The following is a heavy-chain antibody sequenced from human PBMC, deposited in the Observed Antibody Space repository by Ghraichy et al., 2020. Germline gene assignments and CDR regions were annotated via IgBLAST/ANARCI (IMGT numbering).Heavy chain of an antibody. Sequence: SQTLSLTCTVSGGSISSYYWSWIRQPPGKGLEWIGYIYYSGSTNYNPSLKSRVTISVDTSKNQFSLKLSSVTAADTAVYYCARAGGYSYATRFDYWGQGTLVTVSS. J-gene: IGHJ4*02. CDR3: ARAGGYSYATRFDY. V-gene: IGHV4-59*01. CDR2: IYYSGST. D-gene: IGHD5-18*01. CDR1: GGSISSYY.